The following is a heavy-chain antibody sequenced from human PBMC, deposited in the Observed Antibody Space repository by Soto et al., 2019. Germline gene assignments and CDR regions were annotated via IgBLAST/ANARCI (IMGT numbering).Heavy chain of an antibody. J-gene: IGHJ6*02. D-gene: IGHD3-3*01. Sequence: QVQLVESGGGVVQPGRSLRLSCAASGFTFSSYGMHWVRQAPGKGLEWVAVISYDGSNKYYADSVKGRFTISRDNSKNTLYLQMNSLRAEDTAVYYCANLATLRFLEWLHDLNGMDVWGQGTTVTVSS. V-gene: IGHV3-30*18. CDR2: ISYDGSNK. CDR1: GFTFSSYG. CDR3: ANLATLRFLEWLHDLNGMDV.